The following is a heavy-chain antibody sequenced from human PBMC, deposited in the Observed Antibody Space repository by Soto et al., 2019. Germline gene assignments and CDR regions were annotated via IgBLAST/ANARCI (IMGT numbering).Heavy chain of an antibody. CDR1: GGSFGGYY. J-gene: IGHJ6*02. CDR2: INHSGST. CDR3: ARDLPYNSSSWYNDRYYYYGMDV. Sequence: LSLTCAVYGGSFGGYYWSWIRQPPGKGLEWIGEINHSGSTNYNPSLKSRVTISVDTSKNQFSLKLSSVTAADTAVYYCARDLPYNSSSWYNDRYYYYGMDVCGQGTTVTVSS. V-gene: IGHV4-34*01. D-gene: IGHD6-13*01.